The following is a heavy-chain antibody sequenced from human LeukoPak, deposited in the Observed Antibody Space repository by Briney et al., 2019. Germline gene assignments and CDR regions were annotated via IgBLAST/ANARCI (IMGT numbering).Heavy chain of an antibody. CDR1: GGSISSGGYY. Sequence: SETLSLTCTVSGGSISSGGYYWSWIRQHPGKGLEWIGYIYYSGSTYYNPSLKSRVSISVDTSNNQFSLKLSSVTAADTAVYYCARDRAPPRARFDYWGQGTLVTVPS. CDR3: ARDRAPPRARFDY. CDR2: IYYSGST. J-gene: IGHJ4*02. V-gene: IGHV4-31*03. D-gene: IGHD3-10*01.